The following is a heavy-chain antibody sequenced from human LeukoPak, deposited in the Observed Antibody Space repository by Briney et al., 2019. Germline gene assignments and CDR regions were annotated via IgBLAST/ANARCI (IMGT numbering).Heavy chain of an antibody. CDR2: IYYSGST. V-gene: IGHV4-59*01. CDR3: ARDKGSWYYFDY. CDR1: GGSISSYY. J-gene: IGHJ4*02. D-gene: IGHD6-13*01. Sequence: SETLSLTCTVSGGSISSYYWSWIRQPPGKGLEWIGYIYYSGSTNYNPSLKSRVTISVDTSKNQFSLKLSSVTAADTAVYYCARDKGSWYYFDYWGQGALVTVSS.